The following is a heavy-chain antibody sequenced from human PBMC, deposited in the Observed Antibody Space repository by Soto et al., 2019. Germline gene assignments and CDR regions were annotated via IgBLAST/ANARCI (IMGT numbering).Heavy chain of an antibody. CDR1: GFTMSTHA. CDR3: ARDSSAWPNYFDS. J-gene: IGHJ4*02. CDR2: FSGRSGDT. Sequence: GSLRLSFGASGFTMSTHAMTWVRQAPGKGLEWVSSFSGRSGDTYYAASVKGRFTISGDNSKNTVILQMNNLRAEDTAVYYWARDSSAWPNYFDSWGQGIQVTVSS. V-gene: IGHV3-23*01. D-gene: IGHD6-19*01.